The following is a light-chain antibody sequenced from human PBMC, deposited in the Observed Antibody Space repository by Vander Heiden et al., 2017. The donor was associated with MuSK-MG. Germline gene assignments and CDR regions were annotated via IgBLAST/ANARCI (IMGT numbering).Light chain of an antibody. CDR1: SLRSYY. J-gene: IGLJ2*01. V-gene: IGLV3-19*01. Sequence: SSELTQDPAVSVALGQTVRITCQGDSLRSYYASWDHQKPGQRTVLGISGNTNRPSVFPDRFSGSISGNAASFTITGVQEYDESYYYCNSRDSMGNLPFGGGTKLTVL. CDR3: NSRDSMGNLP. CDR2: GNT.